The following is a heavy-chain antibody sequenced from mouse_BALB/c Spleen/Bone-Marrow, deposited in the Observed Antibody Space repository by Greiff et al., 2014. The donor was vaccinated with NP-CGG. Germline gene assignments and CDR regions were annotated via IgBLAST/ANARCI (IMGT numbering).Heavy chain of an antibody. CDR1: GFDFSRYW. CDR3: ARQGYYGKGDY. J-gene: IGHJ2*01. D-gene: IGHD2-1*01. V-gene: IGHV4-1*02. Sequence: EVMLVESGGGLVQPGGSLKLSCAASGFDFSRYWMGWVRQAPGKGLEWIGEINPDSSTINYTPSLKDKFIISRDNAKNTLYLQMSKVRSEDTALHYCARQGYYGKGDYWGQGTTLTVSS. CDR2: INPDSSTI.